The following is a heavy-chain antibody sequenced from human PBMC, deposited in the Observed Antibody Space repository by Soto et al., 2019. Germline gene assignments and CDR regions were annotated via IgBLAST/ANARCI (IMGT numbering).Heavy chain of an antibody. Sequence: GSLRLSCAASGFTVSSNYMSWVRQAPGKGLEWIGDIYHIGSTNYNPSLRGRVTISVDKSNNQFSLTLKYVTAADTAVYYCATLPPRIEVTVLPIPTWGQGTLVTVSS. D-gene: IGHD2-15*01. CDR2: IYHIGST. CDR3: ATLPPRIEVTVLPIPT. V-gene: IGHV4-4*02. CDR1: GFTVSSNY. J-gene: IGHJ5*02.